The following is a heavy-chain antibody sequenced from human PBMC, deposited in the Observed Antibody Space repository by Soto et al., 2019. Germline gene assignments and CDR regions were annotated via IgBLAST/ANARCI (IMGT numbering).Heavy chain of an antibody. D-gene: IGHD2-2*01. CDR3: ARECSSTSCLTSPGWFDP. CDR1: GGTFSSFA. CDR2: IIPIFGTA. Sequence: QVQLVQSGAEVKKPGSSVKVSCKATGGTFSSFAISWVRQAPGQGLEWMGGIIPIFGTANYAQKFQGRVTITADESTSTAYMELSSLRSEDTAVYYCARECSSTSCLTSPGWFDPWGQGTLVTVSS. J-gene: IGHJ5*02. V-gene: IGHV1-69*01.